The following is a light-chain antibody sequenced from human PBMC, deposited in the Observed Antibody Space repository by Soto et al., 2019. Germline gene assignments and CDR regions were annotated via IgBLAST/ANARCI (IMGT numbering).Light chain of an antibody. V-gene: IGLV3-1*01. CDR3: QAWDSSTENVL. J-gene: IGLJ2*01. CDR2: EDI. CDR1: RLGDDY. Sequence: SYELTQPPSMSVSPGQTATIACSGDRLGDDYVCWYQQRPGQSPVLLIYEDIKRPSGIPERFSGSNSGKTATLTISGTQAVDEADYYCQAWDSSTENVLFGGGTKLTVL.